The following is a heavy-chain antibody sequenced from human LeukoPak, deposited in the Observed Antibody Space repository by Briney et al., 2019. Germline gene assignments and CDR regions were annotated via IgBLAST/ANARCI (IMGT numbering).Heavy chain of an antibody. J-gene: IGHJ5*02. CDR1: GYTFTGYY. Sequence: ASVKVSCKASGYTFTGYYMHWVRQAPGQGLEWMGWINPNRGGTNYAQKFQGRVTMTRDTSISTAYMELSRLRSDDTAVYYCARVKGAAAGAWFDPWGQGTLVTVSS. D-gene: IGHD6-13*01. CDR2: INPNRGGT. V-gene: IGHV1-2*02. CDR3: ARVKGAAAGAWFDP.